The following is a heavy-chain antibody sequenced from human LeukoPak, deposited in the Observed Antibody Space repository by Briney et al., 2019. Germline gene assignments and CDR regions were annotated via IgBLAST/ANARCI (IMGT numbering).Heavy chain of an antibody. CDR3: ARAGYSYGTGYYFDY. CDR1: GGSISSYY. J-gene: IGHJ4*02. V-gene: IGHV4-59*01. CDR2: IYYTGAT. Sequence: SETLSLTCTVSGGSISSYYGSWIRLPPGKGLEWIGYIYYTGATYYNPSLKSRVTISLDTSKNQFSLKLSSVTAADAAVYYCARAGYSYGTGYYFDYWGQGALVTVSS. D-gene: IGHD5-18*01.